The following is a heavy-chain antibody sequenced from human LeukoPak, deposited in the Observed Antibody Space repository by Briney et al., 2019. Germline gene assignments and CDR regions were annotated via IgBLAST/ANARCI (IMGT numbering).Heavy chain of an antibody. J-gene: IGHJ5*02. CDR1: GFTFSSYG. CDR3: AKARRSGGITMVRGVKDRGWFDP. Sequence: GGSLRLSCAASGFTFSSYGMHWVRQAPGKGLEWVAFIRYDGSNKYYADSVKGRFTISRDNSKNTLYLQMSSLRAEDTAVYYCAKARRSGGITMVRGVKDRGWFDPWGQGTLVTVSS. V-gene: IGHV3-30*02. CDR2: IRYDGSNK. D-gene: IGHD3-10*01.